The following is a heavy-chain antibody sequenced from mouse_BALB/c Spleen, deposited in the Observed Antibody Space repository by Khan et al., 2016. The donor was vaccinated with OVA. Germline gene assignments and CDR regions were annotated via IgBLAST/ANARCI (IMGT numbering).Heavy chain of an antibody. J-gene: IGHJ3*01. Sequence: VQLQQSGPELVKPGASVKISCKASGYTFTDYNMDWVKQSHGESLEWIGYIYPNSGGTGYNQKFKTKATLTVDISSSTAYMELRSLTSEYSAVYYCARSGYGTFAYGGQGTLVTVSA. CDR1: GYTFTDYN. V-gene: IGHV1S29*02. CDR2: IYPNSGGT. D-gene: IGHD1-2*01. CDR3: ARSGYGTFAY.